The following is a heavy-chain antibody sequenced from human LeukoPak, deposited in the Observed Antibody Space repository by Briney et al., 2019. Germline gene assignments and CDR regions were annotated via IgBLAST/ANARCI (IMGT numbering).Heavy chain of an antibody. J-gene: IGHJ5*02. Sequence: PSQTLSLTCTVSGGSISSGGCYWSWIRQPPGKGLEWIAYMYYSGSTYYNPSLKSRVTMSADTSKNQLSLKLSSVTAADTAVYYCARPYYYDSRIDPWGQGILVTVSS. V-gene: IGHV4-30-4*01. CDR3: ARPYYYDSRIDP. CDR2: MYYSGST. CDR1: GGSISSGGCY. D-gene: IGHD3-22*01.